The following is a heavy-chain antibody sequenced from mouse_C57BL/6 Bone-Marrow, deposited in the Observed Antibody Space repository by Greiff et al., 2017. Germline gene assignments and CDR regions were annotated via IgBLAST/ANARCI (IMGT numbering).Heavy chain of an antibody. J-gene: IGHJ4*01. Sequence: VQLQQSGPGLVQPSQSLSITCTASGFSLTSYGVHWVRQSPGKGLEWLGVIWSGGSTDYNAAFISRLSISKDNSTSQVFFKMNSLQADDTAMYYCASPMMVTTYYYAMDYWGQGTSVTVSS. D-gene: IGHD2-3*01. CDR3: ASPMMVTTYYYAMDY. V-gene: IGHV2-2*01. CDR2: IWSGGST. CDR1: GFSLTSYG.